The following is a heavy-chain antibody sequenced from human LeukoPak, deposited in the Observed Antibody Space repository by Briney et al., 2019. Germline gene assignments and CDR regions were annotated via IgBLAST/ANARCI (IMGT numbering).Heavy chain of an antibody. V-gene: IGHV4-34*01. CDR1: GXXFSXXY. J-gene: IGHJ4*02. Sequence: SETLSLTCAVYGXXFSXXYXXWXXXPXGXGLEWIGEINHSGSTNYNPSLKSRVTISVDTSKKQFSLKLSSVTAADTAVYYCARRGQQLVLDYWGQGTLVTVSS. D-gene: IGHD6-13*01. CDR2: INHSGST. CDR3: ARRGQQLVLDY.